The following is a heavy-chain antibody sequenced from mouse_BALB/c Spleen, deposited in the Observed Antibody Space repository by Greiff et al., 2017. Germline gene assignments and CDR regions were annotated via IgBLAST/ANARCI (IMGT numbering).Heavy chain of an antibody. D-gene: IGHD2-1*01. CDR3: ARTDGNYGGDY. CDR2: IYPGGGYT. CDR1: GYTFTNYW. Sequence: QVQLKQSGAELVRPGTSVKISCKASGYTFTNYWLGWVKQRPGHGLEWIGDIYPGGGYTNYNEKFKGKATLTADTSSSTAYMQLSSLTSEDSAVYFCARTDGNYGGDYWGQGTSVTVSS. J-gene: IGHJ4*01. V-gene: IGHV1-63*02.